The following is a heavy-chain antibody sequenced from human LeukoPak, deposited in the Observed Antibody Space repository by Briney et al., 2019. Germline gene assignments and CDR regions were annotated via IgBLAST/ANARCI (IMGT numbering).Heavy chain of an antibody. CDR3: ARDMIVVVDYYYYYGMDV. Sequence: ASVKVSCKASGYTFTGYYMHWVRQAPGQGLEWMGWINPNGGGTNYAQKFQGRVTMTRDTSISTAYMELSRLRSDDTAVYYCARDMIVVVDYYYYYGMDVWGQGTTVTVSS. CDR1: GYTFTGYY. J-gene: IGHJ6*02. D-gene: IGHD3-22*01. CDR2: INPNGGGT. V-gene: IGHV1-2*02.